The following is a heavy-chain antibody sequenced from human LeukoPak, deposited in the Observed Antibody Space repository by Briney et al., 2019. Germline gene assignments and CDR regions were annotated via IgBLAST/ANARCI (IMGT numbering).Heavy chain of an antibody. J-gene: IGHJ3*02. D-gene: IGHD1-26*01. CDR3: ARRSGVDI. CDR1: GGSFSGYY. Sequence: SETLSLTCAVYGGSFSGYYWSWIRQPPGKGLEWIGEINHSGSTNYNPSLKSRVTISVDTSKNQFSLKLSSVTAADTAVYYCARRSGVDIWGQGTMVTVSS. CDR2: INHSGST. V-gene: IGHV4-34*01.